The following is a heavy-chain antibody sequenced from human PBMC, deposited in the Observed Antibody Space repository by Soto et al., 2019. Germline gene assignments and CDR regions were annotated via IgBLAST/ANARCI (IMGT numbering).Heavy chain of an antibody. CDR2: IYHSGST. CDR3: ARIRLTAYYYYYYGMDV. CDR1: GGSISSGGYS. D-gene: IGHD3-16*01. Sequence: SETLSLTCAVSGGSISSGGYSWSWIRQPPGKGLEWIGYIYHSGSTYYNPSLKSRVTISVDRSKNQFSLKLSSVTAADTAVYYCARIRLTAYYYYYYGMDVWGQGTTVTVSS. J-gene: IGHJ6*02. V-gene: IGHV4-30-2*01.